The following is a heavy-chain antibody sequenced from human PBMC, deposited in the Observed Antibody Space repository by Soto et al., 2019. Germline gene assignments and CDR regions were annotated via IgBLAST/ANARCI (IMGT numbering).Heavy chain of an antibody. CDR2: VSGNGGNT. CDR3: AKDRMGASGWFDP. CDR1: GFSFSSYT. J-gene: IGHJ5*02. Sequence: PGGSLRLSCVASGFSFSSYTMNWFRQAPGKGLEWVSGVSGNGGNTYYADSVKGRFSISRDNSKNTLYLQLSSLRAEDTAIYYCAKDRMGASGWFDPWGQGTPVTVSS. V-gene: IGHV3-23*01. D-gene: IGHD1-26*01.